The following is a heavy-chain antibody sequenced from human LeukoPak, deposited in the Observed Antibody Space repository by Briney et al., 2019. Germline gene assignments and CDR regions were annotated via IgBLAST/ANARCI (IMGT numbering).Heavy chain of an antibody. CDR3: ARRLSSGLYVWAPNRFDP. CDR1: GGSISSSSYY. CDR2: VYYSGST. D-gene: IGHD3-16*01. V-gene: IGHV4-39*01. Sequence: PSETLSLTCSVSGGSISSSSYYWGWIRQPPGKGLEWIGTVYYSGSTYYNPSLKSRITISVDTSKNQFSLKLSSVTAADTAVYYCARRLSSGLYVWAPNRFDPWGQGTLVTVSS. J-gene: IGHJ5*02.